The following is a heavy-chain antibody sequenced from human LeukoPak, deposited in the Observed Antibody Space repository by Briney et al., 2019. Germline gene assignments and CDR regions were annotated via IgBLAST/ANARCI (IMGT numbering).Heavy chain of an antibody. CDR1: GYSISSGDY. Sequence: SETLSLTCAVSGYSISSGDYWAWLRQPPGKGREWMGRIYYSGSTDYNPSLKSRVSISVDTSKKQFSLKLFSVTAADTAVYYCAKNSTAAWFDPWGQGTLVTVSS. V-gene: IGHV4-38-2*01. CDR3: AKNSTAAWFDP. CDR2: IYYSGST. J-gene: IGHJ5*02. D-gene: IGHD2/OR15-2a*01.